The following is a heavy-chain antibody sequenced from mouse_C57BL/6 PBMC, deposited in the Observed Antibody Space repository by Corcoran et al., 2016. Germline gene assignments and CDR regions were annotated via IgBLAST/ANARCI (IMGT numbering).Heavy chain of an antibody. CDR2: IYPRGGST. CDR1: GYTFTSYD. CDR3: ARGNKSPYYLDY. V-gene: IGHV1-85*01. Sequence: QVQLQQSGPELVKPGASVKLSCKAAGYTFTSYDINWVKQSPGQGIEWIGGIYPRGGSTKYNEKFKGKATLTVDTSSSTAYKELHSLTSEDAAVYFCARGNKSPYYLDYWGQGTTLTVSS. J-gene: IGHJ2*01.